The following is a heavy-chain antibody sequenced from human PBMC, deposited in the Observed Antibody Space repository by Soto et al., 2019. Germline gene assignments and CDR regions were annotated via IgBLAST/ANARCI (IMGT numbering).Heavy chain of an antibody. V-gene: IGHV1-69*01. CDR2: IIPIFGTA. CDR1: GGTFSSYA. D-gene: IGHD6-19*01. J-gene: IGHJ4*02. Sequence: QVQLVQSGAEVKKPGSSVKVSCKASGGTFSSYAISWVRQAPGQGLEWMGGIIPIFGTANYAQKFQGRVTITADESTSTASMELSSLRSEDTAVYYCAVVLPAETGSSGWEFFDYRGQGPLVTVSS. CDR3: AVVLPAETGSSGWEFFDY.